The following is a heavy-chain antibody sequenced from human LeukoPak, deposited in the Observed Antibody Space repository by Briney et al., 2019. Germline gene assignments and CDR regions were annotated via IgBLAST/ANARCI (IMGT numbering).Heavy chain of an antibody. CDR3: AKSGGSSGYYDAFDI. V-gene: IGHV3-23*01. D-gene: IGHD3-22*01. Sequence: GGSLRLSCVASGFTFRNFAMNWVRQAPGKGLEWVSVVTGDSGTTHYADSVKGRFSISRGNSKNTVYLQMNSLRAEDTAIYYCAKSGGSSGYYDAFDIWGQGTMVTVSS. CDR2: VTGDSGTT. CDR1: GFTFRNFA. J-gene: IGHJ3*02.